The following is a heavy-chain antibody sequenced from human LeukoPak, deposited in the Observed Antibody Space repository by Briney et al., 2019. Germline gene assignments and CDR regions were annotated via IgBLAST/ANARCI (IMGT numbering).Heavy chain of an antibody. V-gene: IGHV3-23*01. CDR3: ARGVQDFDY. CDR1: GFTFSSSA. Sequence: GGSLRLSCAASGFTFSSSAMSWVRQVPGKGLEWVSGISASGGSTSYADSVRGRSTISRDNAKNTLYLQMNSLRAEDTAVYYCARGVQDFDYWGQGTLVTVSS. J-gene: IGHJ4*02. CDR2: ISASGGST.